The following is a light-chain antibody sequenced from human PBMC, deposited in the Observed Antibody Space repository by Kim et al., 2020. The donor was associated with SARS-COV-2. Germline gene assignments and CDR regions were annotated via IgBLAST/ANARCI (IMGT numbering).Light chain of an antibody. CDR3: QSYDSSLSSYVV. CDR2: DNS. Sequence: VTNSCTGNSSNIGPGYDVDWYQQLPGTAPKLLIYDNSHRPPGVPDRFSGSKSGTSASLAITELQAEDEADYYYQSYDSSLSSYVVFGGGTQLTVL. CDR1: SSNIGPGYD. J-gene: IGLJ2*01. V-gene: IGLV1-40*01.